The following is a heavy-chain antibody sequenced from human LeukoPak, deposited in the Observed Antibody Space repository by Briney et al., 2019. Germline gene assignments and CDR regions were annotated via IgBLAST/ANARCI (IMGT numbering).Heavy chain of an antibody. V-gene: IGHV4-4*07. Sequence: RPSETLSLTCTVSGGSISSYYWNWIRQPAGKGLEWIGRIHTSGSTKYNPSLKSRVTMSVDTSKNQFSLKLSSVTAADTAVYYCARVICSGGSCRFDYWGQGTLVTVSS. CDR1: GGSISSYY. D-gene: IGHD2-15*01. CDR3: ARVICSGGSCRFDY. CDR2: IHTSGST. J-gene: IGHJ4*02.